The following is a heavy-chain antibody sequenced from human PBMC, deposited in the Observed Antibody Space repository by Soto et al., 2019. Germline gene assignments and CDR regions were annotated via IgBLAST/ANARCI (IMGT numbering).Heavy chain of an antibody. CDR2: IYHSGST. CDR3: ARGYYDFWSGYYAWPYPSIFDY. J-gene: IGHJ4*02. Sequence: SETLSLTCAVSGGSISSGGYSWSWIRQPPGKGLEWIGYIYHSGSTYYNPSLKSRVTISVDRSKNQFSLKLSSVTAADTAVYYCARGYYDFWSGYYAWPYPSIFDYWGQGTLVTVSS. V-gene: IGHV4-30-2*01. D-gene: IGHD3-3*01. CDR1: GGSISSGGYS.